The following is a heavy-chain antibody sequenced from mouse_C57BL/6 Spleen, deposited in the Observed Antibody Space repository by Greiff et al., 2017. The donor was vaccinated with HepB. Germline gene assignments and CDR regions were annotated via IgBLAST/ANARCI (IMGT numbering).Heavy chain of an antibody. D-gene: IGHD1-1*01. Sequence: QVQLQQPGAELVMPGASVKLSCKASGYTFTSYWMHWVKQRPGQGLEWIGEIDPSDSYTNYNQKFKGKSTLTVDKSSSTAYMQLSSLTSEYSAVYYCASPYYYGSSYGFAYWGQGTLVTVSA. CDR3: ASPYYYGSSYGFAY. V-gene: IGHV1-69*01. J-gene: IGHJ3*01. CDR2: IDPSDSYT. CDR1: GYTFTSYW.